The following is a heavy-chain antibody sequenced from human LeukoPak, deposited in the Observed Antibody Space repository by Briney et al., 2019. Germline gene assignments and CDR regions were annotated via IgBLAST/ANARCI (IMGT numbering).Heavy chain of an antibody. CDR1: GYSISSGYY. D-gene: IGHD6-13*01. CDR3: ASSPSIAAASNADY. CDR2: IYHTGST. J-gene: IGHJ4*02. V-gene: IGHV4-38-2*02. Sequence: SETLSLTCTVSGYSISSGYYWGWIRQPPGKGLEWIGNIYHTGSTYYNPSLKSRVTISLDTSKNQFALKLSSVTAADTAVYYCASSPSIAAASNADYWGQGTLVTVSS.